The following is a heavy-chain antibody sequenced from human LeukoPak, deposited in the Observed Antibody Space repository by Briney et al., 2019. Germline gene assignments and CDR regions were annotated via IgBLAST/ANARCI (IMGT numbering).Heavy chain of an antibody. D-gene: IGHD3-10*01. CDR2: ISGSGGST. Sequence: GGSLRLSCAASGFTFSSYAMSWVRQAPGKGLEWVSAISGSGGSTYYADSVKGRFTISRDNSKNTLYLQMNSLRAEDTAVYYCVKDRLGGFGSPFDYWGQGTLVTVSS. V-gene: IGHV3-23*01. CDR1: GFTFSSYA. J-gene: IGHJ4*02. CDR3: VKDRLGGFGSPFDY.